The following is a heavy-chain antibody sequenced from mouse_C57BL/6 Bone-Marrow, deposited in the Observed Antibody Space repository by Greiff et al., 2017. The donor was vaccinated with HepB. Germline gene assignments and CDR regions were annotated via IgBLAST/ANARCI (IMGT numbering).Heavy chain of an antibody. J-gene: IGHJ2*01. D-gene: IGHD1-1*01. V-gene: IGHV14-4*01. Sequence: EVQLQQSGAELVRPGASVKLSCTASGFNIKDDYMHWVKQRPEQGLEWIGWIDPENGDTEYASKFQGKATITADTSSNTAYLQLSSLTSEDPAVYYCTTSIYYGSSYPYFDYWGQGTTLTVSS. CDR1: GFNIKDDY. CDR2: IDPENGDT. CDR3: TTSIYYGSSYPYFDY.